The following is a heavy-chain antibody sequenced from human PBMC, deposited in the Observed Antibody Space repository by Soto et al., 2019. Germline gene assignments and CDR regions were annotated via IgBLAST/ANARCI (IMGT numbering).Heavy chain of an antibody. V-gene: IGHV3-53*01. Sequence: GGSLRLSCAASRFTVGSKYGSRARQAPGKGLEWVSVIYTGDTPYYADSLKGRFTISRDNSKNTLYLQMNSLRVEDTAVYYCARHTSGWHYYDYWGQGTPVTVSS. J-gene: IGHJ4*02. CDR2: IYTGDTP. CDR1: RFTVGSKY. CDR3: ARHTSGWHYYDY. D-gene: IGHD6-19*01.